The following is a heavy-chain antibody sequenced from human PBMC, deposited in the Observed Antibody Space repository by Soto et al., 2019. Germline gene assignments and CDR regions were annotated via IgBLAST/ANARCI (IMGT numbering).Heavy chain of an antibody. Sequence: GGSLRLSCAASGFDFSTFGMNWVRQAPGKGLEWVSFLSPSYPYTSYADSVKGRFTISGDNAKNTLYLQMNSLRSDDTAVYYCARDLLLGRYFDWEFDYWGQGTLVTVSS. CDR2: LSPSYPYT. D-gene: IGHD3-9*01. V-gene: IGHV3-21*04. J-gene: IGHJ4*02. CDR1: GFDFSTFG. CDR3: ARDLLLGRYFDWEFDY.